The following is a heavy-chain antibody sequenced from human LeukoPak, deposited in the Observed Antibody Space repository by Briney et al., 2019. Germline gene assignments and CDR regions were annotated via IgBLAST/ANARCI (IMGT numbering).Heavy chain of an antibody. CDR2: INTNSGAT. V-gene: IGHV1-2*02. D-gene: IGHD3-10*01. CDR1: GYTFTDYF. J-gene: IGHJ4*02. CDR3: CVGGGSLDY. Sequence: ASVKASCKASGYTFTDYFMQWVRQVPGQGLEWMGWINTNSGATLYAQKFQDRVTITRDRSMSTAYMELSSLRSEDTAMYYCCVGGGSLDYWGQGTLVTVSS.